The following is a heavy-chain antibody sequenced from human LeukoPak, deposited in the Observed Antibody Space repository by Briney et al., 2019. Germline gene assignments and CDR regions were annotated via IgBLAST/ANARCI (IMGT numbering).Heavy chain of an antibody. CDR2: ISYDGSNK. D-gene: IGHD3-10*01. V-gene: IGHV3-30*04. CDR1: GFTFSSYA. J-gene: IGHJ4*02. CDR3: ATVEVRGVIH. Sequence: PGRPLRLSCAASGFTFSSYAMHWVRQAPGKGLEWVAVISYDGSNKYYADSVKGRFTISRDNSKNTLYLQMNSLRAEDTAVYYCATVEVRGVIHWGQGTLVTVSS.